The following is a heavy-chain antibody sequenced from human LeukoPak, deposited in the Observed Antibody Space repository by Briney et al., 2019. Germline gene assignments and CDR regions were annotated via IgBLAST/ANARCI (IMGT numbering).Heavy chain of an antibody. CDR2: ISSDGSST. V-gene: IGHV3-74*01. Sequence: GGSLRLSCAASGFTFSSYWMHWVRQAPGKGLVWVSRISSDGSSTSYADSVKGRFTISRDNTKNTLYLQMNSLRAEDPAVYYCATSRTFDYWGQGTLVTVSS. CDR1: GFTFSSYW. CDR3: ATSRTFDY. J-gene: IGHJ4*02.